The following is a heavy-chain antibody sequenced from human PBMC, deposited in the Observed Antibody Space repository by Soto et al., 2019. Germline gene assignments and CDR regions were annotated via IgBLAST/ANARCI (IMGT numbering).Heavy chain of an antibody. V-gene: IGHV3-7*05. CDR1: GFTFSSYW. CDR3: ARDKLAVVTAMEYYFDY. D-gene: IGHD2-21*02. Sequence: GGSLRLSCVASGFTFSSYWMSWVRQAPGKGLEWVANIKQDGSEKYYVDSVKGRFTISRDNAKNSLYLQMNSLRAEDTAVYYCARDKLAVVTAMEYYFDYWGQGTLVTVSS. CDR2: IKQDGSEK. J-gene: IGHJ4*02.